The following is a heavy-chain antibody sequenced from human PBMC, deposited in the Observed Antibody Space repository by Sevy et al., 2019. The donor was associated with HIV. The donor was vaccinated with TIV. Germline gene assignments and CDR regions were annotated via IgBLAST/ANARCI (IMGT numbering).Heavy chain of an antibody. D-gene: IGHD3-3*01. J-gene: IGHJ5*02. V-gene: IGHV4-59*01. CDR3: ARDYRRDFWSGYSNYFDP. Sequence: SETLSLTCTVSGDSITRYFWSWIRQPPGKRLEWIGYMYHSGSTNYNPSLKRRVSLSIDTSKNEFSLTLSSVTAADTAVYYCARDYRRDFWSGYSNYFDPWGPGILVTVSS. CDR2: MYHSGST. CDR1: GDSITRYF.